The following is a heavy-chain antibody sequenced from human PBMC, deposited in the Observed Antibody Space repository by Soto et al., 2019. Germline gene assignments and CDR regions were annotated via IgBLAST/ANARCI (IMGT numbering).Heavy chain of an antibody. Sequence: QVQLVESGGAVVQPGRSLSLSCAASGFTFSSYVMHWVRQAPGKGLGWVAGIAKDGSNKHYSDSVKDRFTISRDNSKSTLHLQLNNLGGEDTAVYHCASEDESSGYAGTFHHWGQGTLVTVAS. CDR3: ASEDESSGYAGTFHH. V-gene: IGHV3-30-3*01. CDR2: IAKDGSNK. D-gene: IGHD3-22*01. J-gene: IGHJ1*01. CDR1: GFTFSSYV.